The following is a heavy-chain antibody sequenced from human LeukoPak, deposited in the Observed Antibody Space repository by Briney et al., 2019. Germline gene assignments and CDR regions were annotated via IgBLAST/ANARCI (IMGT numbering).Heavy chain of an antibody. Sequence: PSETLSLTCTVSGGSISSYYWSWIRQPPGKGLEWIGYIYYSGSTNYNPSLKSRVTISVDTSKNQFSLKLSSVTAADTAVYYCAREFCSGGSCPLEYWGQGTLVTVSS. CDR1: GGSISSYY. V-gene: IGHV4-59*12. CDR2: IYYSGST. CDR3: AREFCSGGSCPLEY. D-gene: IGHD2-15*01. J-gene: IGHJ4*02.